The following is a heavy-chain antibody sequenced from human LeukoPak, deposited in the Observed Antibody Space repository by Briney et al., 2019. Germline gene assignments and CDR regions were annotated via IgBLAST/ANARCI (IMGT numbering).Heavy chain of an antibody. J-gene: IGHJ4*02. Sequence: SETLSLTCAVYGGSFSGYYWSWIRQPPGKGLEWIGEINHSGSTNYNPSLKSRVTISVDTSENQFSLKLSSVTAADTAVYHCAGHLRWFDYWGQGTLVTVSS. CDR2: INHSGST. CDR3: AGHLRWFDY. D-gene: IGHD4-23*01. CDR1: GGSFSGYY. V-gene: IGHV4-34*01.